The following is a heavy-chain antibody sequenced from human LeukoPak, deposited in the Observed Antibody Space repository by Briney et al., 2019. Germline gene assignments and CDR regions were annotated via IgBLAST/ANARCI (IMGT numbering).Heavy chain of an antibody. CDR3: ARDPLGGSHVTFDY. Sequence: VASVKVSCKVSGYALSESSIHWVRQTPGEGFEWMGGFDPEYVETTYAQKFRGRVTITRNTSISTAYMELSSLRSDDTAVYYCARDPLGGSHVTFDYWGQGTLVTVSS. CDR2: FDPEYVET. CDR1: GYALSESS. D-gene: IGHD1-26*01. J-gene: IGHJ4*02. V-gene: IGHV1-24*01.